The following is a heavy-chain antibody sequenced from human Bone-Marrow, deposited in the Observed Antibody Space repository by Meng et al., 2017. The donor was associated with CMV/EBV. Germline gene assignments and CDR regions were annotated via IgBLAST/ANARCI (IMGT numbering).Heavy chain of an antibody. CDR3: SRGGEEYAPSWGDLLDP. Sequence: GGSLRLSCAASGFTFDDYGMSWVGQAPGKGLEWVSGINWNGGSTGYADFVKGRFTISRDNAKNSLYLQMNSLRAEDTALYYCSRGGEEYAPSWGDLLDPWGEGSLVTVSS. V-gene: IGHV3-20*04. D-gene: IGHD2-2*01. CDR1: GFTFDDYG. J-gene: IGHJ5*02. CDR2: INWNGGST.